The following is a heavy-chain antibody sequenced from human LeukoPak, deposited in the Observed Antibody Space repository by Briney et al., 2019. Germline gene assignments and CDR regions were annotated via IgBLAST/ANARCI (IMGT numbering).Heavy chain of an antibody. Sequence: GASVKVSCKASGSTFTDYYMHWVRQAPGQGLEWMGWINPNSGGTNFAQKFQGPVTMTRDTSISTAYIELNRLRSDDTAVYYCARFGELLRIFDYWGQGTLVTVSS. CDR1: GSTFTDYY. CDR3: ARFGELLRIFDY. CDR2: INPNSGGT. V-gene: IGHV1-2*02. J-gene: IGHJ4*02. D-gene: IGHD3-10*01.